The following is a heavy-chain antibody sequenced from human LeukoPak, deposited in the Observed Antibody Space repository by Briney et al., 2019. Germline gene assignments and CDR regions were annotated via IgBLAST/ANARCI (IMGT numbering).Heavy chain of an antibody. CDR2: ISYDGSNK. J-gene: IGHJ4*02. V-gene: IGHV3-30*18. CDR3: AKDIVDYYGSGEGY. Sequence: PGGSLRLSCAASGFTFSSYGMHWVRQAPGKGLEWVAVISYDGSNKYYADSVKGRFTISRDNSKNTLYLQMNSLRAEDTAVYYCAKDIVDYYGSGEGYWGQGTLVTVSS. D-gene: IGHD3-10*01. CDR1: GFTFSSYG.